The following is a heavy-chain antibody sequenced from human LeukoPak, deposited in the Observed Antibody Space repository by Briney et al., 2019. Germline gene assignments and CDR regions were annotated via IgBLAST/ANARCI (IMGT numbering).Heavy chain of an antibody. J-gene: IGHJ4*02. CDR2: ISGSAGNI. CDR1: GFTFSSYA. V-gene: IGHV3-23*01. CDR3: AKESKTRIAALDF. D-gene: IGHD6-13*01. Sequence: QPGRSLRLSCAASGFTFSSYAMSWVRQAPGKGLEWVSAISGSAGNIYYADSVKGRFTISRDNSKNTLYLQMNSLRAEDTAVYYCAKESKTRIAALDFWGQGTLVTVSS.